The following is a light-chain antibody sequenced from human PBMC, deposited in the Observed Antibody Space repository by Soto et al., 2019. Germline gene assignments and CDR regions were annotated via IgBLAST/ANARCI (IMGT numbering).Light chain of an antibody. CDR1: QSVLCSSNGKNY. CDR2: GAS. V-gene: IGKV4-1*01. J-gene: IGKJ1*01. Sequence: DIVLTQSPDSLAVSLGGRATIKCKSSQSVLCSSNGKNYLAWYQQKPGQAPRLLIYGASSRATGIPDRFSGSGSGTDFTLTISRLEPEDFAVYYCQQYGSSPPGTFGQGTKVDNK. CDR3: QQYGSSPPGT.